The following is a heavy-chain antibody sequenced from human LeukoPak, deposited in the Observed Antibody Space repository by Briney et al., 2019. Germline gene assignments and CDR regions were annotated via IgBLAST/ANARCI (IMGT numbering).Heavy chain of an antibody. Sequence: GASVKVSCKASGGTFSSYAISWVRQAPGQGLEWMGRIIPIFGTANYAQKFQGRVTITTDESTSTAYMELSSLRSEDTAVYYCARDRPRGYSYGFPDYWGQGTPVTVSS. CDR2: IIPIFGTA. J-gene: IGHJ4*02. D-gene: IGHD5-18*01. V-gene: IGHV1-69*05. CDR1: GGTFSSYA. CDR3: ARDRPRGYSYGFPDY.